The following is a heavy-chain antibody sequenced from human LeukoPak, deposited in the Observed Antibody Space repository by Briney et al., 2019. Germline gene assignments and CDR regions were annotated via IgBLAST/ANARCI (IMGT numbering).Heavy chain of an antibody. D-gene: IGHD5-24*01. Sequence: GASVKVSCKASGYTFTSYAISWVRQAPGQGLEWMGWISAYNGYTNYAQNLQGRVTMTTDTSTSTAYMELTSLRSDDTAVYYCARALARDVYNINWFDPWGRGTLVTVSS. CDR3: ARALARDVYNINWFDP. CDR2: ISAYNGYT. V-gene: IGHV1-18*01. J-gene: IGHJ5*02. CDR1: GYTFTSYA.